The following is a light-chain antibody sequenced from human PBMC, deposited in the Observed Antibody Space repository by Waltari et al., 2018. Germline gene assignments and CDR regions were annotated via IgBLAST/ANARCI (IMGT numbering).Light chain of an antibody. CDR3: QQYYDTPYT. V-gene: IGKV4-1*01. J-gene: IGKJ2*01. CDR1: RNLVYSPNNKDF. Sequence: DIVMTQSPDSLVVSLGERATINCKSSRNLVYSPNNKDFLAWYQQKPGQPPKLLIYWASTRESGVPDRFTGSGSGTDFSLTISSLQAEDVAVYYCQQYYDTPYTFGQGTKLEIK. CDR2: WAS.